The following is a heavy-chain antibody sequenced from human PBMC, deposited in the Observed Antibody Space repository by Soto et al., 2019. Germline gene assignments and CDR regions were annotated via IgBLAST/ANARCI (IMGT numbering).Heavy chain of an antibody. Sequence: PSETLSLTCTVSGDSISSYYWSWIRQPPGKGLEWTGYIYYSGSTNYNPSLKSRVTISVDTSKNQLSLKLNSVTAADTAVYYCARHNYGSGSTYFDYWGQGTLVTVSS. J-gene: IGHJ4*02. V-gene: IGHV4-59*08. CDR3: ARHNYGSGSTYFDY. D-gene: IGHD3-10*01. CDR2: IYYSGST. CDR1: GDSISSYY.